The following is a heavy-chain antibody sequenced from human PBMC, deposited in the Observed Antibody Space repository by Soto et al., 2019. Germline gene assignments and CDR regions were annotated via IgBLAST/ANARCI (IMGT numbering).Heavy chain of an antibody. V-gene: IGHV1-69*12. D-gene: IGHD1-1*01. Sequence: QVQLVQSGAEVRKPGSSVRVSCQASGVTFRKYGFSWMRQAPGQGLEWMGGIIPVFDTTNYAQRFQGRLTISADESTSTVYMELSSLTSDDTALYFCVREYNRDEHFHYGIEVWGQGTPVTVSS. J-gene: IGHJ6*02. CDR2: IIPVFDTT. CDR3: VREYNRDEHFHYGIEV. CDR1: GVTFRKYG.